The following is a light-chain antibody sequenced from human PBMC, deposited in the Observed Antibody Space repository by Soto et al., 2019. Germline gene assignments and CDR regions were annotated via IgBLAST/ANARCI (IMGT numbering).Light chain of an antibody. CDR1: QDISTW. J-gene: IGKJ4*01. V-gene: IGKV1D-12*01. CDR2: ASS. Sequence: DIQMTQSPSSVSASVGDRVSITCRASQDISTWLVWYQQKPGKAPKLLIYASSTLESGVPSRFSGSGSGTDFTLTINSLQPEDFATYFCQQGNSFPPTFGGGTKVDTK. CDR3: QQGNSFPPT.